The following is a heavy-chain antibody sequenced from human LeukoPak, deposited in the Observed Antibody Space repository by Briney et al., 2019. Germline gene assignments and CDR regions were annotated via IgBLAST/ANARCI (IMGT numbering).Heavy chain of an antibody. CDR3: AGEGDYWRRFDC. J-gene: IGHJ4*02. D-gene: IGHD4-17*01. V-gene: IGHV4-59*01. CDR2: IFHSGST. CDR1: GGSIRSYY. Sequence: KSSEPLSLTCTVSGGSIRSYYWSWLRKPPEKGLEWIGYIFHSGSTTYNPSLKSRVTISLDTSKNPFSLELTSVTGAGPAVYYCAGEGDYWRRFDCWGQGALVTVSS.